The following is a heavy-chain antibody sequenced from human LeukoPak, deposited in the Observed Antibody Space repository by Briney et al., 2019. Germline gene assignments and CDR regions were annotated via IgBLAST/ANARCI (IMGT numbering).Heavy chain of an antibody. D-gene: IGHD3-10*01. CDR3: ASITIVRGFIQY. V-gene: IGHV4-34*01. Sequence: SETLSLTCAVYGGSFSGYYWSWIRQPPGKGLEWIGEINHSGSTNYNPSLKSRVTISVDTSKNQFSLKLSSVTAAVTAVYYCASITIVRGFIQYWGQGTLVTVSS. CDR1: GGSFSGYY. CDR2: INHSGST. J-gene: IGHJ4*02.